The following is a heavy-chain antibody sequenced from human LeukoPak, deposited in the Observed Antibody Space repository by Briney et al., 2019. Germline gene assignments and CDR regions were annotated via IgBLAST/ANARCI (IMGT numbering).Heavy chain of an antibody. V-gene: IGHV3-7*01. CDR1: GFTFSSYW. CDR3: ARNLGYCSSTSCYTGTGDY. Sequence: GGSLRLSCAASGFTFSSYWMSWVRQAPGKGLEWVANIKQDKSEKYYGDSVKGRFTISRDNAKNSLYLQMNSLRAEDTAVYYCARNLGYCSSTSCYTGTGDYWGQGTLVTVSS. D-gene: IGHD2-2*02. CDR2: IKQDKSEK. J-gene: IGHJ4*02.